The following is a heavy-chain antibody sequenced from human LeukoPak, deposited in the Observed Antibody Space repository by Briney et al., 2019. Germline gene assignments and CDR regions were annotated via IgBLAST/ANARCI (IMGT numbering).Heavy chain of an antibody. J-gene: IGHJ4*02. D-gene: IGHD3-10*01. Sequence: GASVKVSCKVYGYTLTELSMHWVRQAPGKGLELMGGFDPEDGQTIYAQKFQGRVTMTEDTSTNTAYMELSSLRSEDTAVYYCASEPEYYGLGSPFHYWGQGTLVTVSS. V-gene: IGHV1-24*01. CDR1: GYTLTELS. CDR3: ASEPEYYGLGSPFHY. CDR2: FDPEDGQT.